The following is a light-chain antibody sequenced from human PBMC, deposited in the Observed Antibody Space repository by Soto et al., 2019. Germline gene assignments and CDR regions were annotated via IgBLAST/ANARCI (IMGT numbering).Light chain of an antibody. CDR1: QSITYR. J-gene: IGKJ1*01. Sequence: DIQLTQSPSSLSASVGDSVTITCRASQSITYRLNWYQQKPGKAPKVLIYDTSNLQSGVPPRFSGSGSGTDFALTISSLQPEDFATYYYHQTAGSLTWTFGQGTRVEAK. V-gene: IGKV1-39*01. CDR3: HQTAGSLTWT. CDR2: DTS.